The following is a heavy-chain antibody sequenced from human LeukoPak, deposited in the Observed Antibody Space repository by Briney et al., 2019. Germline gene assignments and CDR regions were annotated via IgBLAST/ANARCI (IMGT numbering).Heavy chain of an antibody. CDR2: INHSGST. J-gene: IGHJ4*02. CDR1: GGSISSGGYY. D-gene: IGHD5-18*01. CDR3: ARASLGYTYAPSDY. Sequence: SETLSLTCTVSGGSISSGGYYWSWIRQHPGKGLEWIGEINHSGSTNYNPSLKSRVTISVDTSKNQFSLKLSSVTAADTAVYYCARASLGYTYAPSDYWGQGTLVTVSS. V-gene: IGHV4-39*07.